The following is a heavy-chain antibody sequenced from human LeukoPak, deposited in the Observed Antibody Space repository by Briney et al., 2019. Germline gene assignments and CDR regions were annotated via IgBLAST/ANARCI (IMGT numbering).Heavy chain of an antibody. V-gene: IGHV4-39*07. D-gene: IGHD6-13*01. CDR2: IYYSGST. CDR3: GGAAAGTVLDY. J-gene: IGHJ4*02. Sequence: SETLSLTCTVSGGSISSSSYYWGWIRQPPGKGLEWIGSIYYSGSTYYNPSLKSRVTISVDTSKNRFSLKLSSVTAADTAVYYCGGAAAGTVLDYWGQGTLVTVSS. CDR1: GGSISSSSYY.